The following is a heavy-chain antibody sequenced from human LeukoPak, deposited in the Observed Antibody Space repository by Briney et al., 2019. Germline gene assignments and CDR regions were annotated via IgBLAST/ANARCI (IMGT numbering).Heavy chain of an antibody. V-gene: IGHV4-39*01. J-gene: IGHJ6*03. CDR2: IYYSGST. CDR3: ARVVPAAVYYYYYYMDV. CDR1: GGSISSSSYY. D-gene: IGHD2-2*01. Sequence: SSETLSLTCTVSGGSISSSSYYWGWIRQPPGKGLEWIGSIYYSGSTYYNPSLKSRVTISVDTSKNQFSLKLSSVTAADTAVYYCARVVPAAVYYYYYYMDVWGKGTTVTVSS.